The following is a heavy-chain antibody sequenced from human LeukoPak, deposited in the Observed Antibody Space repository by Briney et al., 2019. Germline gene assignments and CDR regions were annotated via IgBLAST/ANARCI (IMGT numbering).Heavy chain of an antibody. CDR3: AKANWVSNADAVW. J-gene: IGHJ4*02. CDR2: ISGGGET. V-gene: IGHV3-23*01. Sequence: GGSLRLSCAASGFSFSDYAMSWVRQAPASGPEWVSSISGGGETFYAGSVKGRFTLSRDDSRNTVYLQMNNLRVDDTAIYYCAKANWVSNADAVWWGQETQVTVSS. CDR1: GFSFSDYA. D-gene: IGHD1-1*01.